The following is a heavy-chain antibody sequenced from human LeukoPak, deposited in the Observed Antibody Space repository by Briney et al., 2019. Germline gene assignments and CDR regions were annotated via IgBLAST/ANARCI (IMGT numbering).Heavy chain of an antibody. V-gene: IGHV3-21*01. Sequence: GGSLRLSCAASGFTFNTYSINWVRQAPGKGLEWVSSISSSSSYIYYADSVKGRFTISRDNAKNSLYLQMNSLRAEDTHVYYCAREYRAVAARYWAFDMWGQGTMVTVSS. CDR1: GFTFNTYS. CDR2: ISSSSSYI. J-gene: IGHJ3*02. CDR3: AREYRAVAARYWAFDM. D-gene: IGHD6-19*01.